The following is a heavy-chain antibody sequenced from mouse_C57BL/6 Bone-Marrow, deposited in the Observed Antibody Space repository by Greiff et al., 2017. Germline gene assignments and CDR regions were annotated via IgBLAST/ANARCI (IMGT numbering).Heavy chain of an antibody. D-gene: IGHD1-1*01. CDR3: TTRCYGSVYFDY. J-gene: IGHJ2*01. V-gene: IGHV14-4*01. CDR2: IDPENGDT. Sequence: VQLQQSGAELVRPGASVKLSCTASGFNIKDDYMHWVKQRPEQGLEWIGWIDPENGDTEYASKVQGKATITADTSSNTAYLQLSSRTSEDTAVYYCTTRCYGSVYFDYWGQGTTLTVSS. CDR1: GFNIKDDY.